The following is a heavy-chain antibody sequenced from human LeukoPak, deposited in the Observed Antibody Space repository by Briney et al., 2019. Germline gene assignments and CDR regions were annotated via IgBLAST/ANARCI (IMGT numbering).Heavy chain of an antibody. V-gene: IGHV3-33*06. CDR2: IWFDGTNK. D-gene: IGHD3-9*01. Sequence: GGSLRLSCAASGFTFSSFGMHWVRQAPDKGLEWVAVIWFDGTNKYYADSVKGRFTISRDNSKKTLYLQMNSLRAEDMAVYYCAKDQYDILTGTTCYFDYWGQGTLVTVSS. CDR1: GFTFSSFG. CDR3: AKDQYDILTGTTCYFDY. J-gene: IGHJ4*02.